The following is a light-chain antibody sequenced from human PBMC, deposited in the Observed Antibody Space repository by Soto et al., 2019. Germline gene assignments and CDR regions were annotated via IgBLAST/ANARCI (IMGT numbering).Light chain of an antibody. Sequence: ESVLTQSPGTLSFYPGERATLSCRTSQTVCSTCLAWYQQKPGQAPRLLISGASNRATGIPDRFSGSGSGTDFTLTISRLEPEDFAVYYCQQYGGSPGFTFGPGTKVDIK. CDR2: GAS. CDR1: QTVCSTC. V-gene: IGKV3-20*01. CDR3: QQYGGSPGFT. J-gene: IGKJ3*01.